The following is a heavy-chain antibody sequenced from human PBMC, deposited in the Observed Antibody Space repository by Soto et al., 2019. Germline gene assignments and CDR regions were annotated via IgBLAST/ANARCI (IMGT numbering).Heavy chain of an antibody. CDR2: IWYDGSNK. CDR1: GFPFSSYG. V-gene: IGHV3-33*01. J-gene: IGHJ3*02. D-gene: IGHD3-10*01. Sequence: QVQLVESGGGVVQPGRSLRLSCAASGFPFSSYGMHWVRQAPGKGLEWVAVIWYDGSNKDYADSVKGRFTISRDNSKNTLYLQMNSLRAEDTAVYYCARDRQLRSCAFYISGQGTTVTDSS. CDR3: ARDRQLRSCAFYI.